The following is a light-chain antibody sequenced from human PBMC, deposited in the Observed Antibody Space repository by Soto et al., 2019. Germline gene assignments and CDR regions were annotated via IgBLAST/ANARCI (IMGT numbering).Light chain of an antibody. CDR3: QQYETYSPWT. V-gene: IGKV1-5*03. J-gene: IGKJ1*01. CDR1: QSISSW. Sequence: DIQMTQSPSTLSASLGDRVTITCRASQSISSWLAWYQQKPGKAPKVLIYKASSLESGVPSRFSGSGSGTEFTLTLSSLQPDDFATYDCQQYETYSPWTFGQGTKVEIK. CDR2: KAS.